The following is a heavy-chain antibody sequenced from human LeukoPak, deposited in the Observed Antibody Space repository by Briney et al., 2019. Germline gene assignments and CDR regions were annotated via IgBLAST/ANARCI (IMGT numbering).Heavy chain of an antibody. J-gene: IGHJ6*02. CDR2: VYYSGST. CDR3: SRTRYDYWSDPYYYYGMDV. V-gene: IGHV4-39*01. D-gene: IGHD3/OR15-3a*01. Sequence: TPSETLSLTCTVSGGSISSSDYYWGWIRQPPGKGLEWIGSVYYSGSTYYNPSLKSRVTISVDTSKNQFSLKLSSVTAADTAVYYCSRTRYDYWSDPYYYYGMDVWGQGTTVTVSS. CDR1: GGSISSSDYY.